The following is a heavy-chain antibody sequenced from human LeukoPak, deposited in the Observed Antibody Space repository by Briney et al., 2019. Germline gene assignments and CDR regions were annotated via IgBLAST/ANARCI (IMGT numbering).Heavy chain of an antibody. V-gene: IGHV3-48*03. CDR3: ARGPNYYDSSGYIDAFDI. J-gene: IGHJ3*02. CDR1: GFTFSSYE. CDR2: ISSSGSTI. Sequence: GGSLRLSCAASGFTFSSYEMNWVRQAPGKGLEWVSYISSSGSTIYYADSVKGRFTISRDNAKNSLYLQMNSLRAEDTAVYYCARGPNYYDSSGYIDAFDIWGQGTMVTVSS. D-gene: IGHD3-22*01.